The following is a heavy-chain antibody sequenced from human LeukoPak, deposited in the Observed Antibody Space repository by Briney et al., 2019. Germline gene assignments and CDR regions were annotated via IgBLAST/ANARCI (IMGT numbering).Heavy chain of an antibody. Sequence: PGGSLRLSCAASGFTFSSYAMSWVRQAPGKGLEWVSVISGSGGSTYSAESVKGRFTISRDNSKNTLYLQMNSLRVEDTAVYYRAKGPRASGWTYFDYWGQGTLVTVSS. CDR1: GFTFSSYA. V-gene: IGHV3-23*01. CDR3: AKGPRASGWTYFDY. D-gene: IGHD6-19*01. CDR2: ISGSGGST. J-gene: IGHJ4*02.